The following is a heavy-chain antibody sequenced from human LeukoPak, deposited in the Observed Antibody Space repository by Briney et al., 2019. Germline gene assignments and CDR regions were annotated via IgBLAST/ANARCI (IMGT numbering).Heavy chain of an antibody. V-gene: IGHV4-4*09. D-gene: IGHD2-2*01. J-gene: IGHJ6*03. Sequence: SETLSLTCTVSGGSISSFYWSWIRQSPGKELEWIGFIYSNGSTNYNPSLKSRVTISVDTSKNQFSLKLSSMTAADTAVYYCARRYCNSISCYHMDVWGKGTTVTVSS. CDR1: GGSISSFY. CDR3: ARRYCNSISCYHMDV. CDR2: IYSNGST.